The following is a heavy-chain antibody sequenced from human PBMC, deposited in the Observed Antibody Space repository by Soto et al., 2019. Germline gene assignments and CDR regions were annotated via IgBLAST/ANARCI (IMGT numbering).Heavy chain of an antibody. J-gene: IGHJ4*02. CDR1: GYTFINYG. V-gene: IGHV1-18*03. CDR2: ISASKGNT. Sequence: ASVKVSYKASGYTFINYGVTWLRQAPGQGLEWMGCISASKGNTNYSQKFQGRVTLTRDTSTSTDYMELRSLKSDDMAVYYCASRAGQLPYYFYXWGQGTQVTVSX. CDR3: ASRAGQLPYYFYX. D-gene: IGHD6-6*01.